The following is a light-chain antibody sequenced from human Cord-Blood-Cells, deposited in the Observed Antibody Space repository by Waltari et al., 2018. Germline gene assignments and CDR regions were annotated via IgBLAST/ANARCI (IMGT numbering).Light chain of an antibody. Sequence: DIQMTQSPSTLSASVGDRVTITCRASQSISSWLAWYQQKPGKAPKLLIYDASSLESGVPSMFSGSGSGTEFTLTISSLQPDDFATYYGQQYNSYSPWTFGQGTKVEIK. CDR2: DAS. J-gene: IGKJ1*01. CDR1: QSISSW. CDR3: QQYNSYSPWT. V-gene: IGKV1-5*01.